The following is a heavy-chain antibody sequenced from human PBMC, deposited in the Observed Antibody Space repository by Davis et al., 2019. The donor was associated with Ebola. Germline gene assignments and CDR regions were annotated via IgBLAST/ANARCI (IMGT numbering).Heavy chain of an antibody. CDR2: IYHSGST. D-gene: IGHD3-3*01. Sequence: ESLKISCAASGFTFSSYSMNWVRQPPGKGLEWIGEIYHSGSTNYNPSLKSRVTISVDTSKNQFSLKLSSVTAADTAVYYCARVVDYYDFWSGHPPYGMDVWGQGTTVTVSS. V-gene: IGHV4-34*01. CDR1: GFTFSSYS. CDR3: ARVVDYYDFWSGHPPYGMDV. J-gene: IGHJ6*02.